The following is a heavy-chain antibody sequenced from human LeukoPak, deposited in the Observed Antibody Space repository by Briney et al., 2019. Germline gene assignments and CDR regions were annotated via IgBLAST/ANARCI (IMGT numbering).Heavy chain of an antibody. J-gene: IGHJ6*02. CDR3: AREGLSPYGMDV. V-gene: IGHV1-2*06. CDR1: GYTFTGYY. Sequence: ASVKVSCKASGYTFTGYYMHWVRQAPGQGLEWMGRINPNSGGTNYAQKFQGRVTMTGDTSISTAYMELSRLRSDDTAVYYCAREGLSPYGMDVWGQGTTVTVSS. CDR2: INPNSGGT.